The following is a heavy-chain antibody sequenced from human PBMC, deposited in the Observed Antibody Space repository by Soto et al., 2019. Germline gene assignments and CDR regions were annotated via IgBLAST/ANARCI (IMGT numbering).Heavy chain of an antibody. V-gene: IGHV3-7*01. J-gene: IGHJ5*02. CDR1: GFTFSSYW. CDR2: IKQDGSEK. D-gene: IGHD3-22*01. CDR3: AREGPVYYYDSSGYYRT. Sequence: VGSLRLSCAASGFTFSSYWMSWVRQAPGKGLEWVANIKQDGSEKYYVDSVKGRFTISRDNAKNSLYLQMNSLRAEDTAVYYCAREGPVYYYDSSGYYRTWGQGTLVTVSS.